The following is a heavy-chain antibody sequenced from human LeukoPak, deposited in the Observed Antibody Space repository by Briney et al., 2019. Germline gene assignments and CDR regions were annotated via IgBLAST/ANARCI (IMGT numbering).Heavy chain of an antibody. D-gene: IGHD3-22*01. CDR2: ISYDGSNK. CDR3: AKTPPYYYDNSGSALDY. J-gene: IGHJ4*02. CDR1: GFTFSSYG. Sequence: GGSLRLSCAASGFTFSSYGMHWVRQAPGKGLEWVAVISYDGSNKYYADSVKGRFTISRDNSKNTLYLQMNSLRAEDTAVYYCAKTPPYYYDNSGSALDYWGQGTLVTVSS. V-gene: IGHV3-30*18.